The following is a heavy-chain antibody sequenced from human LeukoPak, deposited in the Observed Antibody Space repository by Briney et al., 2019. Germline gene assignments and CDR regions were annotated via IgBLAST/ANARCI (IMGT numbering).Heavy chain of an antibody. J-gene: IGHJ3*02. CDR2: INSSGSYI. CDR1: GFTFSSYS. D-gene: IGHD3-10*01. CDR3: ARDEYGSGECDAFDI. V-gene: IGHV3-48*02. Sequence: GGSLRLFCAASGFTFSSYSMNWVRQAPGKWLEWDTYINSSGSYIYSADSVKRRFTISRDNAKNSLYLQMSSLRDGDTAVYYCARDEYGSGECDAFDIWGQGTVVTVFS.